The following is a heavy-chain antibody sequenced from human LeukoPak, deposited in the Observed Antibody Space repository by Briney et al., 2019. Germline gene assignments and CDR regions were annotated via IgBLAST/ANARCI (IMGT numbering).Heavy chain of an antibody. CDR2: ILYSGAT. Sequence: SETLSLTCTISGGSINTDHPYWGWIRQSPGKGLQWIGSILYSGATYYNPSLESRVTISVDLSKTQLSLKLASVTAADTAVYCARHLSGKTDHWGQGILITVSS. D-gene: IGHD3-10*01. J-gene: IGHJ4*02. CDR3: ARHLSGKTDH. CDR1: GGSINTDHPY. V-gene: IGHV4-39*01.